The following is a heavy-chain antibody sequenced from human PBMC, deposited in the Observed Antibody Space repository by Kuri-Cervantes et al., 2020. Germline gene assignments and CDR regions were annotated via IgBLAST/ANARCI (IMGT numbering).Heavy chain of an antibody. CDR1: GFTFNYYW. J-gene: IGHJ4*02. V-gene: IGHV3-7*01. CDR3: ARDDRGSID. D-gene: IGHD1-26*01. Sequence: GESLKISCAASGFTFNYYWMTWVRQAPGKGLEWVANIKHDGSEKYYVDSVKGRFTISRDNAKNSLDLQMNSLRAEDTAVYYCARDDRGSIDWGQGTLVTVSS. CDR2: IKHDGSEK.